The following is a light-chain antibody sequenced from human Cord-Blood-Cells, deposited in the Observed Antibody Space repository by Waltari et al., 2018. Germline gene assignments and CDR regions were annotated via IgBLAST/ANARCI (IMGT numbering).Light chain of an antibody. Sequence: QSALTQPASVSGSPGQSITISCTGTSSDVGGSNYVSWYEQHPGKPPKLMIYDVSHRPSGVANRFSGSKSGNTASLTSSGVQAEDEADYYCSSYTSSSTWVFGGGTKLTVL. J-gene: IGLJ3*02. V-gene: IGLV2-14*01. CDR3: SSYTSSSTWV. CDR1: SSDVGGSNY. CDR2: DVS.